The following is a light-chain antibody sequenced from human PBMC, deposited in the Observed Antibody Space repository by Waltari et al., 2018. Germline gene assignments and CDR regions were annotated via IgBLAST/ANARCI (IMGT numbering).Light chain of an antibody. V-gene: IGKV3-20*01. CDR1: QTLRSNH. J-gene: IGKJ1*01. CDR2: GTF. CDR3: QQYSTSPWT. Sequence: EIVLTQTPGTLSLSLGDRASLSCRASQTLRSNHLAWYQQKAGQAPRLLIYGTFSRATGIPDRFSVGVSGTNFTLTINRLEPEDFAVYYCQQYSTSPWTFGPGTKVEI.